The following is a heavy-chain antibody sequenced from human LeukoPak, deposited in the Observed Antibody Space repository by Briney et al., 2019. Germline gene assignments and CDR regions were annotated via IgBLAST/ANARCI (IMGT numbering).Heavy chain of an antibody. J-gene: IGHJ4*02. CDR2: ISGSGGST. CDR1: GFTFSSYA. CDR3: AKDVEGSSWPWGPFDY. Sequence: GGSLRLSCAASGFTFSSYAMSWVRQAPGKGLEWVSAISGSGGSTYYADSVKGRFTISRDNSKNTLYLQMNSLRAEDTAIYYCAKDVEGSSWPWGPFDYWGQGTLVTVSS. V-gene: IGHV3-23*01. D-gene: IGHD6-13*01.